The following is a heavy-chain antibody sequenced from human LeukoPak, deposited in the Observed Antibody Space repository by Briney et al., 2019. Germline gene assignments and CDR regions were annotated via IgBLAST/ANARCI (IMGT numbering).Heavy chain of an antibody. V-gene: IGHV3-21*01. CDR3: ASPRVDSYPYYYYGMDV. CDR1: GFTFSSYS. D-gene: IGHD5-18*01. Sequence: GGSLRLSCAASGFTFSSYSMNWVRQAPGKGLEWVSSISSSSSYIYYADSVKGRFTISRDNAKNSLYLQMNSLRAEDTAVYYCASPRVDSYPYYYYGMDVWGQGTTVTVSS. CDR2: ISSSSSYI. J-gene: IGHJ6*02.